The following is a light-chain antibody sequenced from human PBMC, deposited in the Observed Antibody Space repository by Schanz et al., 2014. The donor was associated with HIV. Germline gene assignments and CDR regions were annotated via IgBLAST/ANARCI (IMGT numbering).Light chain of an antibody. CDR2: KAS. Sequence: DIQMTQSPSTLSASVGDRVTITCRASQSISSWLAWYQQKPGKAPKLLIYKASYLEGGVPSRFSGSGSGTEFTLTINGLQPEDSATYFCQQGYTFPTFGQGTKLEI. CDR1: QSISSW. J-gene: IGKJ2*01. V-gene: IGKV1-5*03. CDR3: QQGYTFPT.